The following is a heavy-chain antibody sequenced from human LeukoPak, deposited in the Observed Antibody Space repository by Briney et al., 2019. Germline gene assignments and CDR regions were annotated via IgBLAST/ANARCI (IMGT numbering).Heavy chain of an antibody. V-gene: IGHV3-64*01. CDR3: ARDGYNFPFDY. Sequence: GGSLRLSCAASGFTFSSYAMHWVRQAPGKGLEYVSAISSNGGSTYYANSVKGRFTISRDNSKNTLYLQTGSLRAEDMAVYYCARDGYNFPFDYWGQGTLVTVSS. J-gene: IGHJ4*02. CDR1: GFTFSSYA. D-gene: IGHD5-24*01. CDR2: ISSNGGST.